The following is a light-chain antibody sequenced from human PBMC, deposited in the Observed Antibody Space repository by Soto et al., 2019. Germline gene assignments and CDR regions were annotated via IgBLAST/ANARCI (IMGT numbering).Light chain of an antibody. V-gene: IGKV1D-13*01. Sequence: AIHLTQSPSSLSATVGDSVTITCRASQGIARALAWYQQKPGKAPNLLIYDAPSLESGVPSRFSGSGYVTDLTLTITSLEPEDFDTYYCQQFSNYPLTFGGRAKGQIK. CDR2: DAP. CDR1: QGIARA. CDR3: QQFSNYPLT. J-gene: IGKJ4*01.